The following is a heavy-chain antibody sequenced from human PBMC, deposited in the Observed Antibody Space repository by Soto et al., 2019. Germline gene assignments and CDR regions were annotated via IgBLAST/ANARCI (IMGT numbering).Heavy chain of an antibody. CDR3: ASDMGRRDSGSFDY. Sequence: PGGSLRLPCAASGFTFDDYAMHWVRQAPGKGLEWVSGISWNSGSIGYADSVKGRFTISRDNAKNSLYLQMSSLRAEDTALYYCASDMGRRDSGSFDYWGQGTLVTGSS. D-gene: IGHD2-15*01. CDR2: ISWNSGSI. CDR1: GFTFDDYA. J-gene: IGHJ4*02. V-gene: IGHV3-9*01.